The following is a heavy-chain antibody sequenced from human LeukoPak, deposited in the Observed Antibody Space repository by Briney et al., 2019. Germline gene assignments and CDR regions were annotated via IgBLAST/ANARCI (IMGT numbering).Heavy chain of an antibody. J-gene: IGHJ3*02. CDR3: ARDNPYSGSYSKAFDI. Sequence: SSETLSLTCTVSGGSVSSGSYYWSWIRQPPGKGLEWIGYIYYSGSTNYNPSLKSRVTISVDTSKNQFSLKLSSVTAADTAVYYCARDNPYSGSYSKAFDIWGQGTMVAVSS. CDR1: GGSVSSGSYY. CDR2: IYYSGST. D-gene: IGHD1-26*01. V-gene: IGHV4-61*01.